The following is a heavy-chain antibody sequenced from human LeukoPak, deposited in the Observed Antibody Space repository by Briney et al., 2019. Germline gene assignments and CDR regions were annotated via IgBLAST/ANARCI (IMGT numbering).Heavy chain of an antibody. Sequence: ASVKVSCKASGYTFTSYDINWVRQATGQGLEWMGWMNPNSGNTGYAQKFHGRVTMTRNTSISTAYMELSSLRSEDTAVYYCTRDMRGAAAADDAFDIWGQGTMVTVSS. V-gene: IGHV1-8*01. CDR1: GYTFTSYD. D-gene: IGHD6-13*01. J-gene: IGHJ3*02. CDR2: MNPNSGNT. CDR3: TRDMRGAAAADDAFDI.